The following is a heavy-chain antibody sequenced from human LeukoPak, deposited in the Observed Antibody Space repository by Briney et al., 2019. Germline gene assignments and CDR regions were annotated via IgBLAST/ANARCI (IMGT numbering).Heavy chain of an antibody. V-gene: IGHV1-2*02. Sequence: ASAKVSCKASGYTFTGYYMHWVRQAPGQGLEWMGWINPNSGGTNYAQKFQGRVTMTRDTSISTAYMELSRLRSDDTAVYYCARVDVGYSYVDYWGQGTLVTVSS. CDR3: ARVDVGYSYVDY. D-gene: IGHD5-18*01. J-gene: IGHJ4*02. CDR1: GYTFTGYY. CDR2: INPNSGGT.